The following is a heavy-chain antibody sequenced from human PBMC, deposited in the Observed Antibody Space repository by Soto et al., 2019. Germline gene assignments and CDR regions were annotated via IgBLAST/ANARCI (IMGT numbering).Heavy chain of an antibody. CDR1: TFPFSTYW. CDR2: IHRDEIEK. Sequence: PGGSLRLSCAASTFPFSTYWITWVRQAPGKGLEWVANIHRDEIEKYYMDSVKGRFTISRDNAKNSLYLQMTSLRAEDTAVYYCAGGKALDVWGQGTTVTVSS. V-gene: IGHV3-7*01. J-gene: IGHJ6*02. CDR3: AGGKALDV. D-gene: IGHD6-6*01.